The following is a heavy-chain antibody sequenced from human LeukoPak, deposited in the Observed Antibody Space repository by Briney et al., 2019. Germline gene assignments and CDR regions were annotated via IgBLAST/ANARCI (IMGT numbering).Heavy chain of an antibody. Sequence: SQSLSLTCTVSGGSISISSYYWGWIRQPPGKGLEWFGSIYYSGSTYYNPSLKSRVTISVDTSKNQSSLKLSSVTAADTAVYYCARQGRGSGAYYYYYGMDVWGQGTTVTVSS. CDR3: ARQGRGSGAYYYYYGMDV. D-gene: IGHD3-10*01. V-gene: IGHV4-39*01. CDR2: IYYSGST. J-gene: IGHJ6*02. CDR1: GGSISISSYY.